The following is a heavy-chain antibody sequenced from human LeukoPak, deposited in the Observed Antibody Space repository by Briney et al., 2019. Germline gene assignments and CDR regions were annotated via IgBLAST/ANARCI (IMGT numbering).Heavy chain of an antibody. V-gene: IGHV3-23*01. D-gene: IGHD2-15*01. Sequence: PGGSLRLSCAASGFTFRSHAMSWVRQAPGKGLQFVSGLIENGATTYYADSVQGRFTISRDNSKSTLCLQMNSLRAEDTAVYYCAKQLGYCSDGSCYFPYWGQGTLVTVSS. CDR3: AKQLGYCSDGSCYFPY. CDR1: GFTFRSHA. J-gene: IGHJ4*02. CDR2: LIENGATT.